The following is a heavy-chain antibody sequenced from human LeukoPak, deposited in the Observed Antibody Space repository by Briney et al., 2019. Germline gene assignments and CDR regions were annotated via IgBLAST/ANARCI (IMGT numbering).Heavy chain of an antibody. CDR3: ARDTYSSGRTYYYYYYMDV. V-gene: IGHV3-33*01. J-gene: IGHJ6*03. CDR2: IWYDGSNK. D-gene: IGHD6-19*01. CDR1: GSTFSSYG. Sequence: GGSLRLSCAASGSTFSSYGMHWVRQAPGKGLEWVVVIWYDGSNKYYADSVKGRFTISRDNSKNTLYLQMNSLRAEDTAVYYCARDTYSSGRTYYYYYYMDVWGKGTTVTVSS.